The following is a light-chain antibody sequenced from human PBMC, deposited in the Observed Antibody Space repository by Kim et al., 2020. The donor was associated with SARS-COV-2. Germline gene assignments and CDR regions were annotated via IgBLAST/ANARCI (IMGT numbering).Light chain of an antibody. Sequence: EIVLTQSPGTLSLSPGERATLSCRASLTINSNNLAWYQQKPGQAPRLLIYAAFSRATGIPDRFIGSGSGTDFILIISRLEPEDFAVYYCHQTGNSERTFGQGTKVDIK. CDR3: HQTGNSERT. CDR1: LTINSNN. V-gene: IGKV3-20*01. CDR2: AAF. J-gene: IGKJ1*01.